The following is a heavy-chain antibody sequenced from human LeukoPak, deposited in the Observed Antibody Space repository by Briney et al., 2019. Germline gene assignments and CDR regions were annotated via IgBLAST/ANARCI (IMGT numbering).Heavy chain of an antibody. CDR2: IYTSGST. V-gene: IGHV4-4*07. D-gene: IGHD3-10*01. J-gene: IGHJ4*02. CDR1: GGSISSYY. Sequence: SETLSLTCTVSGGSISSYYWSWIRQPAGKGLEWIGRIYTSGSTNYNPSLKSRVTMSVDTSKNQFSLKLSSATAADTAVYYCAREIVRMVRGVKYFDYWGQGTLVTVSS. CDR3: AREIVRMVRGVKYFDY.